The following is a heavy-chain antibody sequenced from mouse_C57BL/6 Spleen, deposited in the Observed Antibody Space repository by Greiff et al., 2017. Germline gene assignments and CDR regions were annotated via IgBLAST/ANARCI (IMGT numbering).Heavy chain of an antibody. CDR3: GREGSGSYYFDY. CDR2: ISDGGSYT. CDR1: GFTFSSYA. V-gene: IGHV5-4*01. J-gene: IGHJ2*01. Sequence: EVQLVESGGGLVKPGGSLKLSCAASGFTFSSYAMSWVRQTPEKRLEWVATISDGGSYTYYTDNVKGRFTISRDNAKNNLYLQMSHLKSEDTAMYYWGREGSGSYYFDYWGQGTTHTVSS. D-gene: IGHD1-3*01.